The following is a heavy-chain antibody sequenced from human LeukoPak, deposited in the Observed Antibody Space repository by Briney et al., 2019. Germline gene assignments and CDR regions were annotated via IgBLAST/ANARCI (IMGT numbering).Heavy chain of an antibody. CDR3: ARDQAGRAREKTELDP. CDR1: GYTFRDYF. Sequence: ASVKVSCKASGYTFRDYFLHWVRQAPGQGLEWMGIINPSGGSTSYAQKFQGRVTMTRDMSTSTVYMELSSLRSEDTAVYYCARDQAGRAREKTELDPWGQGTLVTVSS. J-gene: IGHJ5*02. V-gene: IGHV1-46*01. CDR2: INPSGGST. D-gene: IGHD2-21*02.